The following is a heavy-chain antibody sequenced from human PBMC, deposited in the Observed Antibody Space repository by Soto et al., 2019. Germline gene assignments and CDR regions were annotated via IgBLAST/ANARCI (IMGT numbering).Heavy chain of an antibody. Sequence: SETLSLTCTVSGGSISSYYWSWIRQPPGKGLEWIGYIYYSGSTNYNPSLKSRVTISVDTSKNQFSLKLSSVTAADTAVYYCARNYYDSSGYYYERYYFDYWGQGTLVTAPQ. J-gene: IGHJ4*02. CDR3: ARNYYDSSGYYYERYYFDY. CDR1: GGSISSYY. CDR2: IYYSGST. V-gene: IGHV4-59*01. D-gene: IGHD3-22*01.